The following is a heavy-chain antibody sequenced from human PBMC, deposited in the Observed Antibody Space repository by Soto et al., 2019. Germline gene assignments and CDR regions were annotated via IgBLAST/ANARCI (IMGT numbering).Heavy chain of an antibody. J-gene: IGHJ4*02. CDR2: ITRDGYNK. V-gene: IGHV3-30*04. Sequence: AGGSLRLSCAVSGFIFKNYALNWVRQAPGKGLEWVASITRDGYNKYYADSVKGRFTISRDNSKNTLSLQMTALRVEDSSVYYCTKSSGGSSSVGMDYWGPVPLLTVSS. CDR3: TKSSGGSSSVGMDY. CDR1: GFIFKNYA. D-gene: IGHD6-6*01.